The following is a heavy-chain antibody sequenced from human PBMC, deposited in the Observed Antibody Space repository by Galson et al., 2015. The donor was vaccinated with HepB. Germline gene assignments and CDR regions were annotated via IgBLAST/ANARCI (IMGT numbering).Heavy chain of an antibody. D-gene: IGHD3-10*01. CDR3: AKDMGFGVPVAFDV. Sequence: SLRLSCAASGFTFDDYAMHWVRQAPGKGLEWVSGISWNSGSIGYADSVKGRFTISRDNAKNSLYLQMNSLRAEDTALYYCAKDMGFGVPVAFDVWGQGTMVTVSS. CDR2: ISWNSGSI. CDR1: GFTFDDYA. V-gene: IGHV3-9*01. J-gene: IGHJ3*01.